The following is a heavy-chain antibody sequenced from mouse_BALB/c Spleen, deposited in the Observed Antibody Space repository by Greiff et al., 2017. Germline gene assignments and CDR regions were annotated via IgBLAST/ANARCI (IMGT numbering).Heavy chain of an antibody. CDR2: ISSGGST. J-gene: IGHJ4*01. CDR1: GFTFSSYA. Sequence: EVQLVESGGGLVKPGGSLKLSCAASGFTFSSYAMSWVRQTPEKRLEWVASISSGGSTYYPNSVKGRFTISRVNTRNILYLQMSSLRSEETAVDYCARSLTPTGDAMDYWGQGTSVTVSS. D-gene: IGHD1-1*01. V-gene: IGHV5-6-5*01. CDR3: ARSLTPTGDAMDY.